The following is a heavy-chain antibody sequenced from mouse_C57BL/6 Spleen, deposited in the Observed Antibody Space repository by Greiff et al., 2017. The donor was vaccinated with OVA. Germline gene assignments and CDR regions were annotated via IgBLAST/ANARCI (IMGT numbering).Heavy chain of an antibody. V-gene: IGHV1-81*01. CDR2: IHPNSGST. D-gene: IGHD2-1*01. CDR1: GYTFTSYG. CDR3: ARSGRSTMVTTWYFDV. Sequence: QVQLKQSGAELARPGASVKLSCKASGYTFTSYGISWVKQRTGQGLEWIGMIHPNSGSTNYNEKFKSKATLTVDKSSSTAYMQLSSLTSEDSAVYYCARSGRSTMVTTWYFDVWGTGTTVTVSS. J-gene: IGHJ1*03.